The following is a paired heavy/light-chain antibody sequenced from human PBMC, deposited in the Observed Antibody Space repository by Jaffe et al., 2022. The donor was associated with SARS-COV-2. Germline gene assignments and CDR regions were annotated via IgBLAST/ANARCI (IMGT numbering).Light chain of an antibody. CDR2: EVT. CDR3: SSYTASNSLM. J-gene: IGLJ3*02. V-gene: IGLV2-14*01. Sequence: QSALTQPASVSGSPGQSITISCTGTTSDVANYNSVSWYQQHPGRAPKLMIYEVTSRPSGVPYRFSGSKSGNTASLTISGLQADDEADYYCSSYTASNSLMFGGGTKLTVL. CDR1: TSDVANYNS.
Heavy chain of an antibody. CDR3: ARWGGGVYRLWFDP. CDR2: MSAYNGNT. J-gene: IGHJ5*02. V-gene: IGHV1-18*01. CDR1: GYTFTTYG. D-gene: IGHD2-8*02. Sequence: QVQLVQSGGEVKKPGASVKVSCKASGYTFTTYGLTWVRQAPGQGLEWIGWMSAYNGNTNYAQKFQGRVTLTTDTSTSTAYMELRSLRSDDTAVYYCARWGGGVYRLWFDPWGQGTLVTVSS.